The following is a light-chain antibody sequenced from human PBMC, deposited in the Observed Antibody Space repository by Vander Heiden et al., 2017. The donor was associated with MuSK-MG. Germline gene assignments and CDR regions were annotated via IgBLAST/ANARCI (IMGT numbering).Light chain of an antibody. CDR1: SGSIASNY. CDR2: VYN. V-gene: IGLV6-57*03. J-gene: IGLJ2*01. CDR3: QSYDRDSQGI. Sequence: NFMLTHPHSVSGSPGKTVTISCTRTSGSIASNYVQWYQQRPGSAPTTVTYVYNQRPSGVPDRFSCSIDRSSNSASLTVSGLKTEDEADYDCQSYDRDSQGIFGGGTKLTVL.